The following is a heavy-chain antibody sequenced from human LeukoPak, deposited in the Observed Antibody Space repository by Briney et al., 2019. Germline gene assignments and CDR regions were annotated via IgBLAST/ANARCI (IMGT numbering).Heavy chain of an antibody. CDR2: INHSGGA. D-gene: IGHD3-3*01. J-gene: IGHJ4*02. Sequence: PSETLSLTCAVYGGSFIGYYGSWIRQPPGKGREWMGEINHSGGANYNPSLKSRVTISADTSKSHFPLTLGSVTAADTAVYYCERVPLRFLEPFDYWGQGTMVTVSS. CDR3: ERVPLRFLEPFDY. CDR1: GGSFIGYY. V-gene: IGHV4-34*01.